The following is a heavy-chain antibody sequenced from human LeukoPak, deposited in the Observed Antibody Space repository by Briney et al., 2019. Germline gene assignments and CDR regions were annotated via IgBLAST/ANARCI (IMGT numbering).Heavy chain of an antibody. CDR1: GGSISSGGYY. V-gene: IGHV4-31*03. J-gene: IGHJ3*02. Sequence: KSSETLSLTCTVSGGSISSGGYYWSWIRQHPGKGLEWIGYIYYSGSTYYNPSLKSRVTISVDTSKNQFSLKLSSVTAADTAVYYCARRHYDSSGRSDAFDIWGQGTMVTVSS. CDR2: IYYSGST. CDR3: ARRHYDSSGRSDAFDI. D-gene: IGHD3-22*01.